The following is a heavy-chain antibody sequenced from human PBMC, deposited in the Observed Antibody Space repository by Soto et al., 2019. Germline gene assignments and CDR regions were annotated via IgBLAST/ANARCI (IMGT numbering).Heavy chain of an antibody. J-gene: IGHJ3*02. CDR1: GYSFTSYW. D-gene: IGHD2-15*01. CDR3: ARQAVSVSNAFDI. Sequence: RGESLKISCKGSGYSFTSYWISWVRQMPGKGLEWMGRIDPSDSYTNYSPSFQGHVTISADKSISTAYLQWSSLKASDTAMYYCARQAVSVSNAFDIWGSGTMVIVSS. V-gene: IGHV5-10-1*01. CDR2: IDPSDSYT.